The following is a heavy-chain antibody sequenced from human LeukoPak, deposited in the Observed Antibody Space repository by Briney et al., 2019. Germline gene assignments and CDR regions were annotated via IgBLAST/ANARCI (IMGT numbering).Heavy chain of an antibody. J-gene: IGHJ4*02. CDR3: ARGRRKWEPYCFDY. V-gene: IGHV1-2*02. CDR1: GYTFTGYY. Sequence: ASVKVSCKASGYTFTGYYMNWVRQAPGQGLEWMGWINPNSGGTNYAQKFQGRVTMTRDTSISTAYMELSRLRSDDTAVYYCARGRRKWEPYCFDYWGQGTLVTVSS. D-gene: IGHD1-26*01. CDR2: INPNSGGT.